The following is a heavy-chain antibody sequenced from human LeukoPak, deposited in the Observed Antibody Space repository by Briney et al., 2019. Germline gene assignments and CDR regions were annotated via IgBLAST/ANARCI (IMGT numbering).Heavy chain of an antibody. CDR3: ARGRGYLAY. Sequence: PGGSLRLSCAASGLIFDDYTMHWVRQAPGKGLEWVSLISRNGAVTKYADSVRGRFTVSRDNAKNSLYLQMNSLRAEDTAVYYCARGRGYLAYWGQGTLVTVSS. CDR1: GLIFDDYT. V-gene: IGHV3-20*04. J-gene: IGHJ4*02. CDR2: ISRNGAVT.